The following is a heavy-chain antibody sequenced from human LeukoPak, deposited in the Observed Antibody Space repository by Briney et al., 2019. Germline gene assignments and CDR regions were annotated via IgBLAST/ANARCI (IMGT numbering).Heavy chain of an antibody. CDR1: GFSLSTSGVG. CDR2: IYWDDDK. J-gene: IGHJ4*02. Sequence: SGPTLVNPTQTLTLTCTFSGFSLSTSGVGVGWIRQPPGKALEWLALIYWDDDKRYSPSLKSRLTITKDTSKNQVVLTMTNMDPVDTATYYCAHSGYYDSSGYYYPYFGYWGQGTLVTVSS. CDR3: AHSGYYDSSGYYYPYFGY. D-gene: IGHD3-22*01. V-gene: IGHV2-5*02.